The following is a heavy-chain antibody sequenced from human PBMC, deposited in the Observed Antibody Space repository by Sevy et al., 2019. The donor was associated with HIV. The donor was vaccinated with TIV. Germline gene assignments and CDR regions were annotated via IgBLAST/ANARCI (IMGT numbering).Heavy chain of an antibody. D-gene: IGHD4-17*01. J-gene: IGHJ5*02. CDR2: INAGNGNT. V-gene: IGHV1-3*01. Sequence: GASVKVSCKASGYTFTSYAMHWVRQAPGQRLEWMGWINAGNGNTKYSRKFQGRVTITRDTSASTAYMELSSLRSEDTAVYYCARDGTVTTGGYNWFDPWGQGTLVTVSS. CDR1: GYTFTSYA. CDR3: ARDGTVTTGGYNWFDP.